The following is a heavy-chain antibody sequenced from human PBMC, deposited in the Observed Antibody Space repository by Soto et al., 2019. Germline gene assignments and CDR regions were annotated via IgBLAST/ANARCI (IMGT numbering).Heavy chain of an antibody. J-gene: IGHJ4*02. CDR3: ARGSADIVVVPAASSYFDY. CDR2: INPNSGGT. D-gene: IGHD2-2*01. V-gene: IGHV1-2*04. CDR1: GYTLTGYY. Sequence: GASVKVSCKDSGYTLTGYYMHWVRQAPGQGLEWMGWINPNSGGTNYAQKFQGWVTMTRDTSISTAYMELSRLRSDDTAVYYCARGSADIVVVPAASSYFDYWGQGTLVTVSS.